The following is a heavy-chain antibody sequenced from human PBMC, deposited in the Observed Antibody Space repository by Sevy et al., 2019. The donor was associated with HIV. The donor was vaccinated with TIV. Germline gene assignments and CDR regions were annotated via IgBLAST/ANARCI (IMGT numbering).Heavy chain of an antibody. CDR2: IHTSGFT. Sequence: SETLSLTCTVSSASVSSDNYYWSWIRQPAGKGLEGIRQPAGKALEWVGRIHTSGFTNYNSSLESRVTVSLDTSKNQFSLRLISVIAADTAVYYCVAFTDGYSSGYWGRGTLVTVSS. CDR3: VAFTDGYSSGY. J-gene: IGHJ4*02. CDR1: SASVSSDNYY. D-gene: IGHD6-19*01. V-gene: IGHV4-61*02.